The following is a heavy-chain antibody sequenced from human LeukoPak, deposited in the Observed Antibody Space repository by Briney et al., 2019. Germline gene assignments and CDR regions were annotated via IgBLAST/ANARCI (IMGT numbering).Heavy chain of an antibody. D-gene: IGHD6-19*01. CDR1: GASTSDKY. CDR2: IYNGRNT. CDR3: AQTTGWPGFDF. J-gene: IGHJ4*02. V-gene: IGHV4-59*08. Sequence: SETLSLTCSASGASTSDKYWSWIRQSPGRTLEWIGHIYNGRNTKYNPSLTSRVTISVDTPKNQFSLSLTSVTAADTAMYYCAQTTGWPGFDFWGPGALVTVSS.